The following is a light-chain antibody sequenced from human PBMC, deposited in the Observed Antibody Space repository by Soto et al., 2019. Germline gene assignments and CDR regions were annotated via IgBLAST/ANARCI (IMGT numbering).Light chain of an antibody. CDR2: AVS. CDR1: SSDIGDYNY. J-gene: IGLJ1*01. CDR3: ISYTDRQSYL. V-gene: IGLV2-8*01. Sequence: QSVLTQPPSASGSPGQSVTFSCTGTSSDIGDYNYVSWYQQHPGKSPKLMIYAVSDRPPGVSDRFSGSKSGITASLTISGLQTEDEADYYCISYTDRQSYLFGTGTKVTVL.